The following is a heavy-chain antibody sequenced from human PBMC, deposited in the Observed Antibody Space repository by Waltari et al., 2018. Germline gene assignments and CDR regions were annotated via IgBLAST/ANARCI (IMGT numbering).Heavy chain of an antibody. CDR1: GGSISRGSSY. D-gene: IGHD1-7*01. Sequence: QVQLQESGPGLVKPSQTLSLTCTVSGGSISRGSSYWSWIRQPAGKGLEWIGRIYTSGSTNYNPSLKSRVTISVDTSKNQFSLKLSSVTAADTAVYYCARGGITGTRNAFDIWGQGTMVTVSS. J-gene: IGHJ3*02. CDR3: ARGGITGTRNAFDI. V-gene: IGHV4-61*02. CDR2: IYTSGST.